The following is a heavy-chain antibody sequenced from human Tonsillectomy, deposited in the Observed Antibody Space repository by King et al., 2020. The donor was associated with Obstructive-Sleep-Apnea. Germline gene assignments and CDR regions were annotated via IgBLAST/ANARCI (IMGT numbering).Heavy chain of an antibody. CDR1: GGSISSSDFY. Sequence: QLQESGPGLVKPSQTLSLTCTVSGGSISSSDFYWSWIRQPPGKGLEWVGCIFYNGSTSYNPSLKRRIAISVGTSKKEFFLNLRSATAADTAVYYCARGSDELWGRGTLVTVPS. J-gene: IGHJ2*01. V-gene: IGHV4-30-4*01. CDR3: ARGSDEL. CDR2: IFYNGST.